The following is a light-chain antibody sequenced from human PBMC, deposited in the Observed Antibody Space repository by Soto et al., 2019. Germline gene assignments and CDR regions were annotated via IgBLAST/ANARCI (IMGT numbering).Light chain of an antibody. CDR2: DNS. J-gene: IGLJ2*01. CDR1: SSKIGNTY. Sequence: QSVLTQPPSVSAAPGQKVTISCSGSSSKIGNTYVSWYQQVPGTAPQLLIYDNSKRPSGIPDRFSGSKSGTSATLYITGLQTGDEANYIGGAWDTSLSAMVFGGGTKVTVL. CDR3: GAWDTSLSAMV. V-gene: IGLV1-51*01.